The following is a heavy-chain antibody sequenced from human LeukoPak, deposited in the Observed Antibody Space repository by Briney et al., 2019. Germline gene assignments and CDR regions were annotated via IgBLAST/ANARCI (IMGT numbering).Heavy chain of an antibody. V-gene: IGHV3-33*01. CDR1: GFTFSSYG. CDR3: AREEYYDILTGYHPPLYYGMDV. CDR2: IWYDGSNK. J-gene: IGHJ6*02. D-gene: IGHD3-9*01. Sequence: PGGSLRLSCAASGFTFSSYGMHWVRQAPGKGLEWVAVIWYDGSNKYYADSVKGRFTISRDNSKNTLYLQMNSLRAEGTAVYYCAREEYYDILTGYHPPLYYGMDVWGQGTTVTVSS.